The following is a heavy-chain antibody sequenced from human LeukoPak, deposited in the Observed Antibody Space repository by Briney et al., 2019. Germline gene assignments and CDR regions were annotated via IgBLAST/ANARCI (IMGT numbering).Heavy chain of an antibody. CDR3: AREGQGTDDCGDYVGFDY. CDR2: IWYDGSNK. V-gene: IGHV3-33*01. D-gene: IGHD4-17*01. Sequence: GRSLRLSCAASGFTFSSYGMHWVRQAPGKGLEWVAVIWYDGSNKYYADSVKGRFTISRDNSKNTLYLQMNSLRAEDTAVYYCAREGQGTDDCGDYVGFDYWGQGTLVTVSS. J-gene: IGHJ4*02. CDR1: GFTFSSYG.